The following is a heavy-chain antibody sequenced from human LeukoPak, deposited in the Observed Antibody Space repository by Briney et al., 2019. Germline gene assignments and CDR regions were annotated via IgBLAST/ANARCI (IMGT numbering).Heavy chain of an antibody. CDR3: ARGANSNYVYDY. CDR1: GGSFSGYY. V-gene: IGHV4-34*01. D-gene: IGHD4-11*01. Sequence: SETLSLTCAVYGGSFSGYYWSWIRQPPGKGLEWIGEINHSGSTNYNPSLKSRVTISVDTSKNQFSLKLGSVTAADTAVYYCARGANSNYVYDYWGQGTLVTVSS. J-gene: IGHJ4*02. CDR2: INHSGST.